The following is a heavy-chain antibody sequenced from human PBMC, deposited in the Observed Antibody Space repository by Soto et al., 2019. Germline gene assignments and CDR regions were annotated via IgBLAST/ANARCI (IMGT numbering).Heavy chain of an antibody. CDR3: ARIAVAGTYCDS. J-gene: IGHJ4*02. CDR2: IYHRGST. Sequence: QVQLQESGPGLVKPSGTLSLTCAVSGGSISSSNWWSWVRQPPGKGLEWIGEIYHRGSTNYNPSPTSRVTTSVDMSKNQSYVKRSSVPAAGTAVYYGARIAVAGTYCDSWGQGTLVTVSS. V-gene: IGHV4-4*02. CDR1: GGSISSSNW. D-gene: IGHD6-19*01.